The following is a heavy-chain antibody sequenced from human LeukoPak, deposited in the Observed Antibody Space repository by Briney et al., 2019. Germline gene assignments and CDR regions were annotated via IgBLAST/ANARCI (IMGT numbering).Heavy chain of an antibody. CDR2: INHSGST. Sequence: PSETLSLTCAVYGGSFSGYYWSWIRQPPGKGLEWIGEINHSGSTNYNPSLKSRVTISVDTSKNQFSLKLSSVTAAGTAVYYWAGGSDGGRSGIATNYFDYWGQGTLVTVSS. V-gene: IGHV4-34*01. CDR1: GGSFSGYY. D-gene: IGHD6-13*01. CDR3: AGGSDGGRSGIATNYFDY. J-gene: IGHJ4*02.